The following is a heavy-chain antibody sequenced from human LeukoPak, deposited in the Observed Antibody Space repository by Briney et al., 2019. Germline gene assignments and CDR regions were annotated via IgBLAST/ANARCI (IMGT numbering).Heavy chain of an antibody. V-gene: IGHV3-7*01. J-gene: IGHJ4*02. CDR3: ASGSRRDTMIVLGY. D-gene: IGHD3-22*01. CDR2: IKQDGSEK. CDR1: GFTFSSYW. Sequence: PGGSLRLSRAASGFTFSSYWMSWVRQAPGKGLEWVANIKQDGSEKYYVDSVKGRFTISRDNAKNSLYLQMNSLRAEDTAVYYCASGSRRDTMIVLGYWGQGTLVTVSS.